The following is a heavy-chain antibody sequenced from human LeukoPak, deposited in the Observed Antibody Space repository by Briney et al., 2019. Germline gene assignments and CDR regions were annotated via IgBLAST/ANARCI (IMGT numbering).Heavy chain of an antibody. D-gene: IGHD2-2*01. J-gene: IGHJ1*01. CDR1: GFTFSRYG. V-gene: IGHV3-30*02. CDR3: AKDREYCSSTSCYSSEYFQH. CDR2: IQYDGNNQ. Sequence: GGSLRLSCSASGFTFSRYGMHWVRQAPGKGLEWVAFIQYDGNNQYYADSVKGRFTISRDNSKSTLYLQMNSLRAEDTAVYYCAKDREYCSSTSCYSSEYFQHWGQGTLVTVSS.